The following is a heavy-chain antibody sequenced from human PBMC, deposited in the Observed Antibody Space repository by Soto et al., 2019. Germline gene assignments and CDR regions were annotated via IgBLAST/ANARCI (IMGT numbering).Heavy chain of an antibody. D-gene: IGHD1-20*01. V-gene: IGHV1-8*01. CDR3: ARRNYNWDYYYGMDV. Sequence: QVPLVQSGAEVKKPGAPVKVSCKASGYTFTSYDINWVRQATGQGLEWMGWMNPNSGNTGYAQKFQGRVTMTKNTSISTAYMGLSSLRSENTAVYYCARRNYNWDYYYGMDVWGQGTTVTVSS. CDR2: MNPNSGNT. J-gene: IGHJ6*02. CDR1: GYTFTSYD.